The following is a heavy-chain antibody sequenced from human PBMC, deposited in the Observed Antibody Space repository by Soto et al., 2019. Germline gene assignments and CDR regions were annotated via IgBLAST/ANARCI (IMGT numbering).Heavy chain of an antibody. J-gene: IGHJ6*02. V-gene: IGHV4-30-2*01. CDR3: AGSGYYHNSGMDV. Sequence: QLQLQESGSGLVKPSQTLSLTCAVSGGSISSGGYSWSWIRQPPGKGLEWIGYIYHSGSTYYNPSRKIRVTISVDRSQNQFSLKLSAAAAADTAVYCVAGSGYYHNSGMDVWGQGTTVTVSS. D-gene: IGHD3-22*01. CDR1: GGSISSGGYS. CDR2: IYHSGST.